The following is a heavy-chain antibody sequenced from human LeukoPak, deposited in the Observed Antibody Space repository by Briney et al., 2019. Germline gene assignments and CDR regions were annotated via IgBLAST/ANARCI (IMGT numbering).Heavy chain of an antibody. Sequence: GASVKVSCKASGGTFSSYAISWVRQAPGQGLEWMGRIIPILGIANYAQKFQGRVTITADKSTSTAYMELSSLRSEDTAVYYCARDPPILTGYYAYWGQGTLVTVSS. D-gene: IGHD3-9*01. V-gene: IGHV1-69*04. CDR1: GGTFSSYA. CDR3: ARDPPILTGYYAY. J-gene: IGHJ4*02. CDR2: IIPILGIA.